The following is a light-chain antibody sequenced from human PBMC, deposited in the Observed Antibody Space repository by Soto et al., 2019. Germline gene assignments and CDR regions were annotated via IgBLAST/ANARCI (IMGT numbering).Light chain of an antibody. CDR3: QQSYSTPRT. V-gene: IGKV1-39*01. CDR2: AAS. J-gene: IGKJ1*01. CDR1: QSISNY. Sequence: DIQMTQSPSPLSASVGDRVTITCRASQSISNYLNWYQQKPGKAPKILMYAASSLQSGVPSRCSGSGSQTDFPLTTSTLQPEDCATYYLQQSYSTPRTFGQGTKVEIK.